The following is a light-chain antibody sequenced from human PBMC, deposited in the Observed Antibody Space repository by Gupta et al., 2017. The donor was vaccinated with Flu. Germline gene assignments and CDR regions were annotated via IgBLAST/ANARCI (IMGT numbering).Light chain of an antibody. Sequence: EIVMTQSPATLSVSPGERVTLSCRASQSVSSNLAWYQQRPGQAPRLLIHSASTRATGIPARFSGSGSGTELTLTITSLQSEDIAVYYCQQYNSWPPWTFGQGTKVEIK. CDR1: QSVSSN. CDR3: QQYNSWPPWT. V-gene: IGKV3-15*01. CDR2: SAS. J-gene: IGKJ1*01.